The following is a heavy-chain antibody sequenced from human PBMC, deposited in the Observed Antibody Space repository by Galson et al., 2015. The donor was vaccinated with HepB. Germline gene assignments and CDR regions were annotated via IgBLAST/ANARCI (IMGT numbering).Heavy chain of an antibody. CDR2: ISGSGGST. Sequence: SLRLSCAASGFTFSSYAMSWVRQAPGKGLEWVSAISGSGGSTYYADSVKGRFTVSRDNSKDTLYLQLNSLRAEDTAVYYCAKPLPGDSPPFDYWGQGTLVTVSS. CDR3: AKPLPGDSPPFDY. V-gene: IGHV3-23*01. D-gene: IGHD2-21*02. CDR1: GFTFSSYA. J-gene: IGHJ4*02.